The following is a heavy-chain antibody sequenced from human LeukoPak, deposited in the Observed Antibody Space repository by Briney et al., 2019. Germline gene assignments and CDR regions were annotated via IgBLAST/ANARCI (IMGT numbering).Heavy chain of an antibody. J-gene: IGHJ3*02. Sequence: SQTLSLTCTVSGGSISSGSYYWSWIRQPAGKGLEWIGRICTSGSTNYNPSLKSRVTISVDTSKNQFSLKLSSVTAADTAVYYCARAYYYDSSGYWEAFDIWGQGTMVTVSS. CDR3: ARAYYYDSSGYWEAFDI. V-gene: IGHV4-61*02. D-gene: IGHD3-22*01. CDR1: GGSISSGSYY. CDR2: ICTSGST.